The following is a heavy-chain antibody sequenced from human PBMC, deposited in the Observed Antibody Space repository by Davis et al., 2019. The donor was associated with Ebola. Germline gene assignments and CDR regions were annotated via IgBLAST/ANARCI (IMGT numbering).Heavy chain of an antibody. CDR3: ARGGSGNYWQYYFDS. D-gene: IGHD3-10*01. CDR2: ISGFNGNT. CDR1: GYTFTNYG. Sequence: ASVKVSCKASGYTFTNYGIAWVRQAPGQGLECMGWISGFNGNTDYAQHLQGRVSMTIDPSTGTAYMELRSLRSDDTAVYYCARGGSGNYWQYYFDSWGQGTLVTVSS. J-gene: IGHJ4*02. V-gene: IGHV1-18*04.